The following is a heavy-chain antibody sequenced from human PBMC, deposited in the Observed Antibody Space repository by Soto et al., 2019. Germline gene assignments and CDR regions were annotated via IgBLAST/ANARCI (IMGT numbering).Heavy chain of an antibody. Sequence: ASVKVSFKASGYTFTGYYMHWVRQAPGQGLEWMGWINPNNGGTKYAQKSQGRVTMTRDTSIGTVYMELSRLRSDVTAVYYCARDRGGPDAFDIWGQGTMVTVSS. CDR3: ARDRGGPDAFDI. CDR1: GYTFTGYY. J-gene: IGHJ3*02. D-gene: IGHD3-16*01. CDR2: INPNNGGT. V-gene: IGHV1-2*02.